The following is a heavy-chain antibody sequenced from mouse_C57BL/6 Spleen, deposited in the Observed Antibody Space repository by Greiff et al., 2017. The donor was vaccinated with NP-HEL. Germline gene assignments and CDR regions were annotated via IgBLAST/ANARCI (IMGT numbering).Heavy chain of an antibody. CDR2: IHPNSGST. D-gene: IGHD2-5*01. CDR3: ARSSYYSNPDAMDY. Sequence: QVQLQQPGAELVKPGASVKLSCKASGYTFTSYWMHWVKQRPGQGLEWIGMIHPNSGSTNYNEKFKSKATLTVDKSSSTAYMQLSSLTSEDSAVYYCARSSYYSNPDAMDYWGQGTSVTVSS. CDR1: GYTFTSYW. J-gene: IGHJ4*01. V-gene: IGHV1-64*01.